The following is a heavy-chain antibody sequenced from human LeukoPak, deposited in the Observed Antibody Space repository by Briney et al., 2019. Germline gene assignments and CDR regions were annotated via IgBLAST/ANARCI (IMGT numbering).Heavy chain of an antibody. D-gene: IGHD3-16*01. V-gene: IGHV5-51*01. CDR3: ARHAWAHFDP. CDR1: GYTFTTHW. J-gene: IGHJ5*02. CDR2: IYPGDSDT. Sequence: GESLKISCKGSGYTFTTHWIGWVRQMPGKGLEWMGIIYPGDSDTRYSPSFQGQVTISADKSINTACLQWSSLKASDSAMYYCARHAWAHFDPWGQGTLVTVSS.